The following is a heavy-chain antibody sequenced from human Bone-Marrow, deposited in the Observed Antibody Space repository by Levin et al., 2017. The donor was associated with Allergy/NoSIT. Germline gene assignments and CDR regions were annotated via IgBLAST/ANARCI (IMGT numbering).Heavy chain of an antibody. D-gene: IGHD3-22*01. V-gene: IGHV1-69*04. Sequence: ASVKVSCKASGGTFSSYTISWVRQAPGQGLEWMGRIIPILGIANYAQKFQGRVTITADKSTSTAYMELSSLRSEDTAVYYCARDHDYYDSSGYFFGFSWGQGTLVTVSS. CDR2: IIPILGIA. CDR3: ARDHDYYDSSGYFFGFS. CDR1: GGTFSSYT. J-gene: IGHJ5*02.